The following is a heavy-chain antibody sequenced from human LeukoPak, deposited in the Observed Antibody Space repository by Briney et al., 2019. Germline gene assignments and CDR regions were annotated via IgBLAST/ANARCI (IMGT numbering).Heavy chain of an antibody. Sequence: HPGGSLRLSCAASGFTFDDYAMHWVRQAPGKGLEWVSGISWNSGSIGYADSVKGRFTISRDNAKNSLYLQMNSLRAEDTALYYCSKEQGIRIVRGGIRGLGYWGQGTLVTVSS. D-gene: IGHD3-10*01. CDR2: ISWNSGSI. CDR3: SKEQGIRIVRGGIRGLGY. CDR1: GFTFDDYA. J-gene: IGHJ4*02. V-gene: IGHV3-9*01.